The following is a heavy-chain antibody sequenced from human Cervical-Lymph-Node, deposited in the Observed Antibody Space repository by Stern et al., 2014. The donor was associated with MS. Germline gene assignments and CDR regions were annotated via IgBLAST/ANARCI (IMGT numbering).Heavy chain of an antibody. V-gene: IGHV4-59*08. CDR3: ARGKSIAGRAYFYYGLDV. CDR2: TYYSGST. Sequence: QVQLVESGPGLAKTSETLSLTCTVSGDSITSYYWSWIRQPPGKGLEFIGYTYYSGSTNYNPSLKSRVTISLDTSKNQIPLELSSVTAADTAVYFCARGKSIAGRAYFYYGLDVWGQGTTVTVSS. J-gene: IGHJ6*02. CDR1: GDSITSYY. D-gene: IGHD6-6*01.